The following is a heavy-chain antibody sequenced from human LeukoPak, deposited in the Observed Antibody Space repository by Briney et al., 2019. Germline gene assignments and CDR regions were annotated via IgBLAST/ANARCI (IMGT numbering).Heavy chain of an antibody. CDR3: ARASLRFLEWYPYYFDY. D-gene: IGHD3-3*01. Sequence: SETLSLTCTVSGGSISSYYWSWIRQPPGKGLEWIGYIYYSGSTNYNPSLKSRVTISVDTSKNQFSLKLSSVTAADTAVYYCARASLRFLEWYPYYFDYWGQGTLVTVSS. J-gene: IGHJ4*02. CDR2: IYYSGST. V-gene: IGHV4-59*01. CDR1: GGSISSYY.